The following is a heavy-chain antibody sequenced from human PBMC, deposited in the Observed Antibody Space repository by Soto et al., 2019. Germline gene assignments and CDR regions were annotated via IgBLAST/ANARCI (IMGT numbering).Heavy chain of an antibody. J-gene: IGHJ3*02. D-gene: IGHD6-13*01. CDR1: GFTVSSSNY. CDR2: IYTGGTT. V-gene: IGHV3-53*01. CDR3: AREKRRYSSSWYRANAFDI. Sequence: GGSLRLSCVVSGFTVSSSNYMSWVHQAPGKGLEWVSVIYTGGTTYYADSVKGRFTISRDNAKNSLYLQMNSLRDEDTAVYYCAREKRRYSSSWYRANAFDIWGQGTMVTVSS.